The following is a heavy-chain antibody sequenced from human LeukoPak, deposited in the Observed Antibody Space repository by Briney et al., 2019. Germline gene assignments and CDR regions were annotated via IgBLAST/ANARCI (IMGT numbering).Heavy chain of an antibody. V-gene: IGHV3-48*01. CDR3: TRQGVFGEVDY. CDR1: GFTFSRYS. Sequence: PGGSLRLSCAASGFTFSRYSINWVRQAPGRGLEWVSYIDSTSSPIYYTHSVKGRSTVSRDNAKNSLYLQMNSLRAEDTAVYYCTRQGVFGEVDYWGQGILVTVSS. D-gene: IGHD3-10*02. CDR2: IDSTSSPI. J-gene: IGHJ4*02.